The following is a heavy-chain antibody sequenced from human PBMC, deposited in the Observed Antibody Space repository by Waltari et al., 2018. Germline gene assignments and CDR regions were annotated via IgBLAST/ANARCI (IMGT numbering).Heavy chain of an antibody. V-gene: IGHV4-59*11. Sequence: QVQLQESGPGLVKPSETLSLTCTVSGGSISSHYWSWIRQPPGKGLEWIGYIYYSGSTNYHPSLKSRVTISVDTSKNQFSLKLSSVTAADTAVYYCASIYYYYGMDVWGQGTTVTVSS. CDR3: ASIYYYYGMDV. CDR2: IYYSGST. CDR1: GGSISSHY. J-gene: IGHJ6*02.